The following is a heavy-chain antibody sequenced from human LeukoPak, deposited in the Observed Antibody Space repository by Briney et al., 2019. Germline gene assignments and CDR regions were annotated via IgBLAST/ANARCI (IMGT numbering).Heavy chain of an antibody. CDR1: GYTFTGYY. CDR2: INPNSGGT. Sequence: EASVKVSCKASGYTFTGYYMHWVRQAPGQGFEWMGWINPNSGGTVYAQKFQGRVTMTGDTSISTAYMDLSRLTSDDTAVYYCARVSSTIWGIDYWGQGTLVTVSS. D-gene: IGHD6-13*01. V-gene: IGHV1-2*02. CDR3: ARVSSTIWGIDY. J-gene: IGHJ4*02.